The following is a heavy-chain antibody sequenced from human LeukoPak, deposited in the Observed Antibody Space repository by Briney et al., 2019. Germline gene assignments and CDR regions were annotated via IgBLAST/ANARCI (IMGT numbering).Heavy chain of an antibody. CDR3: ARGRSIYCSGGSCASYFDY. CDR2: INPNSGGT. V-gene: IGHV1-2*02. Sequence: ASVKVSCKASGYTFTGYYMHWVRQAPGQGLEWMGWINPNSGGTNYAQKFQDRVTMTRDTSISTAYMELSRLRSDDTAVYYCARGRSIYCSGGSCASYFDYWGQGTLVTVSS. J-gene: IGHJ4*02. D-gene: IGHD2-15*01. CDR1: GYTFTGYY.